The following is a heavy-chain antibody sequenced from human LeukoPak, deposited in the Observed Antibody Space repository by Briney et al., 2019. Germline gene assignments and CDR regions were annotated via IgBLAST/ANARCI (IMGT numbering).Heavy chain of an antibody. J-gene: IGHJ3*02. CDR1: GFTFSDYY. Sequence: GGSLRLSCAVSGFTFSDYYMSWIRQAPGKGLEWVSYISSSGSTIYYADSVKGRFTISRDNAKNSLYLQMNSLRAEDTAVYYCARDLRCYDFWGGYYRSRDAFDIWGQGTMVTVSS. V-gene: IGHV3-11*04. CDR3: ARDLRCYDFWGGYYRSRDAFDI. CDR2: ISSSGSTI. D-gene: IGHD3-3*01.